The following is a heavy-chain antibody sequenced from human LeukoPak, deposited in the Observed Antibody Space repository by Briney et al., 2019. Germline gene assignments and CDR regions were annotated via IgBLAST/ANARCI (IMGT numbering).Heavy chain of an antibody. D-gene: IGHD6-19*01. CDR2: IYSGGTT. CDR3: ARSASSGWYSFDY. CDR1: GFTVSSNY. V-gene: IGHV3-66*02. J-gene: IGHJ4*02. Sequence: GSLRLSCAASGFTVSSNYMSWVRQAPGRGLEWVSVIYSGGTTDYADSVKGRFTISRDNSKNTLYLQMNNLRAEDTAVYYCARSASSGWYSFDYWGQGALITVSS.